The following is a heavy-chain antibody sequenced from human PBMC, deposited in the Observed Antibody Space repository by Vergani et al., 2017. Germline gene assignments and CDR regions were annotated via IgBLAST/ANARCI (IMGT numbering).Heavy chain of an antibody. D-gene: IGHD3-3*01. Sequence: QVLLVQSGAEVKKPGASVRVSCKTSGYTFTNYYIHWVRQAPGQGLEWMGIINPSGGSTTYAQQFQGRLTMTRDTSTSTVYMDLSNLRSEDTAVYYCAGVFTYYGAFDIWGQGTMVTVSS. J-gene: IGHJ3*02. V-gene: IGHV1-46*01. CDR1: GYTFTNYY. CDR3: AGVFTYYGAFDI. CDR2: INPSGGST.